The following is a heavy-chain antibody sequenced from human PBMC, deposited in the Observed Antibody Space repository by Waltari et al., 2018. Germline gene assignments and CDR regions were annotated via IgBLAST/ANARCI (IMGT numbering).Heavy chain of an antibody. CDR3: ARGSAGKPLDN. V-gene: IGHV3-30*03. D-gene: IGHD2-15*01. J-gene: IGHJ4*02. CDR1: GSKLMRHG. CDR2: ITYDGSRK. Sequence: VRLAESGGGMVHSGGSLGLPCGSAGSKLMRHGLHWVRQAPGKGLEWVAFITYDGSRKFYADSVKGRFTISRDNSNDILFLDMNNLRRDDTAVYFCARGSAGKPLDNWGQGALVTVSS.